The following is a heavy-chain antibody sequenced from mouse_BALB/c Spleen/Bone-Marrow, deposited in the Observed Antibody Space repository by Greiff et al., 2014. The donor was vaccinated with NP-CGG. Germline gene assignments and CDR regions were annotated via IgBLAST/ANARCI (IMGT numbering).Heavy chain of an antibody. CDR2: IYPGSGNT. D-gene: IGHD2-1*01. Sequence: VQLVESGPELVKPGASVKISCKASGYTFTDYYINWVKQTPGQGLEWIGWIYPGSGNTKYSEKFKGKATLTVDTSSSTAYMQLSSLTSEDTAVYFCARYGNYYFDYWGQGTTLTVSS. CDR3: ARYGNYYFDY. CDR1: GYTFTDYY. J-gene: IGHJ2*01. V-gene: IGHV1-84*02.